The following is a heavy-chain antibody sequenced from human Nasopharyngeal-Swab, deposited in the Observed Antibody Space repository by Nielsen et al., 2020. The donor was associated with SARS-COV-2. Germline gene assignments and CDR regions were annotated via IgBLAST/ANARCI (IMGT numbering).Heavy chain of an antibody. CDR3: ARYGSTYYYDSSGYTQGVYFQH. CDR1: GGSFSGYS. J-gene: IGHJ1*01. D-gene: IGHD3-22*01. CDR2: INHSGST. Sequence: SETLSLTCAVSGGSFSGYSWSWIRQPPGKGLEWIGEINHSGSTNYNPSLKSRVTISVDTSKNQFSLKLSSVSVADTAVYYCARYGSTYYYDSSGYTQGVYFQHWGQGTLVTVSS. V-gene: IGHV4-34*01.